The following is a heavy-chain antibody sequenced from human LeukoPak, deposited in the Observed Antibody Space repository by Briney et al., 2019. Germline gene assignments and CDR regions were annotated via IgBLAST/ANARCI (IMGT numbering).Heavy chain of an antibody. V-gene: IGHV3-15*01. CDR3: TTDPKQWRRGFFDY. D-gene: IGHD6-19*01. J-gene: IGHJ4*02. Sequence: GGSLRLSCAASGFTFSNAWMSWVRQAPGKGLEWVGRIKSKTDGGTTDYAAPVKGRFTISRDDSKNTLYLQMNSLKTEDTAVYYCTTDPKQWRRGFFDYWGQGTLVTVSS. CDR1: GFTFSNAW. CDR2: IKSKTDGGTT.